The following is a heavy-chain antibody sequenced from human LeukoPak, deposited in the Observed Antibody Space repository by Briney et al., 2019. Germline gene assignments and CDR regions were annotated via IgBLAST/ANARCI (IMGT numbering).Heavy chain of an antibody. CDR1: GGSISSYY. CDR2: IYYSGST. Sequence: SETLSLTCTVSGGSISSYYWSGIGQPPGKGLEWIGYIYYSGSTNYNPSLKSRVTISVDTSKNQFSLKLSSVTAADTAVYYCARELYSSRHYYGMDVWGQGTTVTVSS. J-gene: IGHJ6*02. V-gene: IGHV4-59*01. D-gene: IGHD3-22*01. CDR3: ARELYSSRHYYGMDV.